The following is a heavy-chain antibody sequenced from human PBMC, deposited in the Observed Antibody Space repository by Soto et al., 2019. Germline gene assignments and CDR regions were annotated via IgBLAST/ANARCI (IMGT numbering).Heavy chain of an antibody. J-gene: IGHJ6*02. CDR1: GFTFTSSA. D-gene: IGHD3-9*01. CDR2: IVVGSGNT. V-gene: IGHV1-58*01. Sequence: ASVKVSCKASGFTFTSSAVQWVRQARGQRLEWIGWIVVGSGNTNYAQKFQERVTITRDMSTSTAYMELSSLRSEDTAVYYCAADYYDILTGSPRMGYYGMDVWGPGTTVTVSS. CDR3: AADYYDILTGSPRMGYYGMDV.